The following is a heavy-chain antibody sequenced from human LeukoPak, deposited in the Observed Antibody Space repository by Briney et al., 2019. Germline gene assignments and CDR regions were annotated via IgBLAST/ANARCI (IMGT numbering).Heavy chain of an antibody. CDR2: IYYSGST. D-gene: IGHD4-17*01. CDR1: GGSISSGDYY. J-gene: IGHJ4*02. CDR3: ARQGPRTVNPDC. Sequence: SQTLSLTCTVSGGSISSGDYYWSWIRQPPGKGLEWVGYIYYSGSTYYNPSLKSRVTISVDTSKNQFSLKLSSVTAADTAVYYCARQGPRTVNPDCWGQGTLVTVSS. V-gene: IGHV4-30-4*01.